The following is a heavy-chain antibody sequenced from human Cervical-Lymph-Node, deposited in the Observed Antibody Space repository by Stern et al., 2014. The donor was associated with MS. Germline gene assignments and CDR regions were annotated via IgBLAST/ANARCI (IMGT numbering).Heavy chain of an antibody. CDR2: ISYDGSEK. V-gene: IGHV3-30*04. Sequence: VQLLESGGGVVQPGRSLRLSCAGSRFSFSNYAMHWVRQAPGKGLEWVALISYDGSEKYYADSVKGRFTISRDNSKNTLYLQLNNLRGDDTAIYYCARRNYADQDLDSWGQGTLVTVSS. J-gene: IGHJ4*02. D-gene: IGHD4-11*01. CDR3: ARRNYADQDLDS. CDR1: RFSFSNYA.